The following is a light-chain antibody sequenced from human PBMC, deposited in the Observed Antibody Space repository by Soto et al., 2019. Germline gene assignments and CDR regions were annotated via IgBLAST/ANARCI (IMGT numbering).Light chain of an antibody. CDR1: QSVSNN. V-gene: IGKV3-15*01. J-gene: IGKJ4*01. CDR3: QQYDNWPLT. Sequence: EIVLTQSPGTLSLSPGERATLSCRASQSVSNNYLAWYQQKPGQAPRLLIYGASTRATGIPARFSGSGSGTEFTLTISSLQSEDFAVYYCQQYDNWPLTFGGGTKVDI. CDR2: GAS.